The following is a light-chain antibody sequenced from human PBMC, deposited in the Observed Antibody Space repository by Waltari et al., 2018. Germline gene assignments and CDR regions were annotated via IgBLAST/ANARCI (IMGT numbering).Light chain of an antibody. CDR1: SSNIGAGHD. Sequence: QSVLTQPPSMSGAPGQRVTISCTGSSSNIGAGHDVHWYQVFPGTAPKLMIYDVSNRPSGVSNRFSGSKSGNTASLTISGLQAEDEADYYCSSYTSSSTVVFGGGTKLTVL. CDR3: SSYTSSSTVV. J-gene: IGLJ2*01. CDR2: DVS. V-gene: IGLV1-40*01.